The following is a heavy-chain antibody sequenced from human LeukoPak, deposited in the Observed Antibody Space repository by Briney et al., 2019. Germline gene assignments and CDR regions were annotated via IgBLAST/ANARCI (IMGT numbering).Heavy chain of an antibody. Sequence: QPGGSLSLSCAASGFAFSSSWMSWVRQAPGKGLEWVANIKQDGSETYYVDSLKGRFTVSRDNAKNSVYLQMNNLRAEDTAVYYCARRAPGYCITTSCPDTYYYYYYMDVWGKGTTVTVSS. CDR3: ARRAPGYCITTSCPDTYYYYYYMDV. CDR2: IKQDGSET. D-gene: IGHD2-2*01. V-gene: IGHV3-7*01. CDR1: GFAFSSSW. J-gene: IGHJ6*03.